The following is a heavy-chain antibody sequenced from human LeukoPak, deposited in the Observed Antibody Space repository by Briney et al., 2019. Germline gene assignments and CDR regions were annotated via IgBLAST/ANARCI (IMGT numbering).Heavy chain of an antibody. J-gene: IGHJ4*02. Sequence: ASVKASCKASGYTFTGYYMHRVRQAPGQGLEWMGWINPNSGGTNYAQKFQGRVTMTRDTSISTAYMELSRLRSDDTAVYYCARGGLGYCSSTSCLNWDCWGQGTLVTVSS. CDR1: GYTFTGYY. CDR2: INPNSGGT. V-gene: IGHV1-2*02. CDR3: ARGGLGYCSSTSCLNWDC. D-gene: IGHD2-2*01.